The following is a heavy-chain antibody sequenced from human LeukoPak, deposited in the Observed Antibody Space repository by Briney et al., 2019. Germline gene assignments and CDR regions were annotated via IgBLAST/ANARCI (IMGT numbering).Heavy chain of an antibody. CDR1: GYTFTGYY. D-gene: IGHD6-19*01. Sequence: GASVKVSCKASGYTFTGYYMHWVRQAPGQGLELMGWINPNSGGTNYAQKFQGRVTMTRDTSISTAYMELSRLRSDDTAVYYCARVSSGWPDDAFDIWGQGTMVTVSS. CDR3: ARVSSGWPDDAFDI. V-gene: IGHV1-2*02. CDR2: INPNSGGT. J-gene: IGHJ3*02.